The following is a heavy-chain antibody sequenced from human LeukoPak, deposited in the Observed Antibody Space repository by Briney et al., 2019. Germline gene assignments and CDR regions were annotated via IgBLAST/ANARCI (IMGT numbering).Heavy chain of an antibody. Sequence: SETLSLTCTVSGVSISNYYWNWIRQPPGKTLEWIGYVYFTGSTNYNPSLKSRVTLSIDTSKSQLSLKLSSVTAADTAVYYCARWRSSAHYWDSWGQGTLVTVSS. CDR2: VYFTGST. D-gene: IGHD3-22*01. CDR1: GVSISNYY. V-gene: IGHV4-59*01. J-gene: IGHJ4*02. CDR3: ARWRSSAHYWDS.